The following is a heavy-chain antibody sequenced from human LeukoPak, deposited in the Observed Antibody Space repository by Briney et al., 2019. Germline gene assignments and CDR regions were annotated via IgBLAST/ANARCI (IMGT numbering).Heavy chain of an antibody. CDR1: GFTCSSNW. V-gene: IGHV3-7*01. CDR2: IKEDGSKK. J-gene: IGHJ4*02. D-gene: IGHD3-3*01. CDR3: AGDYAFWSGYIDY. Sequence: GGSLRRSCAAFGFTCSSNWMSWVRQALGKGLEWVAKIKEDGSKKYYVDSVKGRFTISRDNAKNSLYLQVNRRGAEGTAEYYCAGDYAFWSGYIDYWGQGTLVTVSS.